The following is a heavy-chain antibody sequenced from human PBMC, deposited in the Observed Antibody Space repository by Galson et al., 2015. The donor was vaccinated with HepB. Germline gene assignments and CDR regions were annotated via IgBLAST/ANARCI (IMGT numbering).Heavy chain of an antibody. Sequence: SVKVSCKASGSTFTGYYMHWVRQAPGQGLEWMGWINPNNGGTNYAQKFQGRVTMTRDTSISTAYMELSRLRSDDTAVYYCARDPQPDSGYDQGVLDYYYYYGMDVWGQGTTVTVSS. V-gene: IGHV1-2*02. CDR1: GSTFTGYY. J-gene: IGHJ6*02. CDR2: INPNNGGT. CDR3: ARDPQPDSGYDQGVLDYYYYYGMDV. D-gene: IGHD5-12*01.